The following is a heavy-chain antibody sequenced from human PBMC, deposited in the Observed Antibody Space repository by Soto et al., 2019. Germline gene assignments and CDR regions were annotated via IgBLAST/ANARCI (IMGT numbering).Heavy chain of an antibody. Sequence: EVQLVDSGGGLVQPGGSLRLSCAASGFIFSSHRMSWVRQAPGKGLEWVANIKQDGSEKYYVDSVKGRFTISRDNAKNSRDLQMNSLRAEDTAVYYCARVVGAPNWFDPWGQGTLVTVSS. D-gene: IGHD1-26*01. J-gene: IGHJ5*02. CDR3: ARVVGAPNWFDP. CDR1: GFIFSSHR. CDR2: IKQDGSEK. V-gene: IGHV3-7*04.